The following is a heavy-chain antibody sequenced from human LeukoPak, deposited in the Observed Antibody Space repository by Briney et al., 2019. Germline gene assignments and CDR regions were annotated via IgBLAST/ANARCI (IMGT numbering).Heavy chain of an antibody. J-gene: IGHJ5*02. Sequence: SETLSLTCTVSGGSIRSYYWSWIRQPPGKGLEWIGHINYSESPNYNPSLKSRLTISVDTSKNQFSPRLSSVTAADTAVYYCARQPVGSRHWFDPWGQGTLVTVSS. CDR1: GGSIRSYY. CDR2: INYSESP. V-gene: IGHV4-59*08. CDR3: ARQPVGSRHWFDP. D-gene: IGHD6-13*01.